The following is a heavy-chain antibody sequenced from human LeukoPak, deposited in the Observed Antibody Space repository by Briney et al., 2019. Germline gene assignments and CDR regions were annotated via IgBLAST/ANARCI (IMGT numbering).Heavy chain of an antibody. CDR1: GYTFTSYD. CDR3: ARVEKIYSSGWLTPIDY. CDR2: MNPNSGNT. V-gene: IGHV1-8*01. D-gene: IGHD6-19*01. J-gene: IGHJ4*02. Sequence: GASVKVSCKASGYTFTSYDINWVRQATGQGLEWMGWMNPNSGNTGYAQKFQGRVTMTRNTSISTAYMELSSLRSEDTAVYYCARVEKIYSSGWLTPIDYWGQGTLVTVSS.